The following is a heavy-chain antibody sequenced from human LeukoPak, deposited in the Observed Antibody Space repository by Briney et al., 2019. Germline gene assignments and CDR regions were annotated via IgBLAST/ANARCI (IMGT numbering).Heavy chain of an antibody. J-gene: IGHJ4*02. Sequence: ASVKVSCKASGYTFTSYGIIWVRQAPGQGLEWMGWISAYNGNTNYAQKLQGRVTMTTDTSTSTAYMELRSLRSDDTAVYYCARGGYGYYYDSSGYPDDWGQGTLVTVSS. CDR3: ARGGYGYYYDSSGYPDD. V-gene: IGHV1-18*01. CDR1: GYTFTSYG. CDR2: ISAYNGNT. D-gene: IGHD3-22*01.